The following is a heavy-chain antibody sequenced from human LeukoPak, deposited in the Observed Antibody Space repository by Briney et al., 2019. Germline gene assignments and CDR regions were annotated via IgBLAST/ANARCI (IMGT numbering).Heavy chain of an antibody. D-gene: IGHD4-17*01. CDR3: ASLDGDYVPFDY. CDR1: GFTFSTYA. CDR2: ISGSGTST. V-gene: IGHV3-23*01. J-gene: IGHJ4*02. Sequence: PGGSLRLSCAASGFTFSTYAMTWVRQAPGKGLEWVSAISGSGTSTYYADSVKGRFTISRDNSKNTLYLQMNSLRAEDTAVYYCASLDGDYVPFDYWGQGTLVTVSS.